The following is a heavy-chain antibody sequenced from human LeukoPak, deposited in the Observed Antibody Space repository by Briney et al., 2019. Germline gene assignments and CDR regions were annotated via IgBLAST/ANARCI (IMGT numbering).Heavy chain of an antibody. J-gene: IGHJ4*02. D-gene: IGHD3-10*01. CDR3: ARRNSSGRSRGSFDY. Sequence: SETLSLTCTVSGGSIRSSTYYWGWIRQPPGKGLEWIGSISYSGSTYYNPSLKSRVTISVDTSKNQFSLKLSSVTAADTAVYYCARRNSSGRSRGSFDYWGQGTLVTVSS. CDR2: ISYSGST. V-gene: IGHV4-39*01. CDR1: GGSIRSSTYY.